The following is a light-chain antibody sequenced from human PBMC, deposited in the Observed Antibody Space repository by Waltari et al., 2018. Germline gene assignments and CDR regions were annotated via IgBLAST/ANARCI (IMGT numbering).Light chain of an antibody. CDR2: GDR. CDR1: NIGSRN. V-gene: IGLV3-9*01. J-gene: IGLJ2*01. Sequence: SYELTQALSVSVAQGQTARITCGGHNIGSRNVHWYQLQPGQAPVLVIYGDRNRPSGIPGRFSGSNALNTATLTISRAQVGDEGDYFCQVWDSTNVLFGGGTKLTVL. CDR3: QVWDSTNVL.